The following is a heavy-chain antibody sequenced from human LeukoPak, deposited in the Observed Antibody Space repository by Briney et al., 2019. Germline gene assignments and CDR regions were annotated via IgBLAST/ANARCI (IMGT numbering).Heavy chain of an antibody. D-gene: IGHD3-10*01. V-gene: IGHV3-74*01. CDR1: GFTFSSYW. CDR3: AKDNGYYGSGSWGNWFDP. CDR2: INIDGSST. Sequence: GGSLRLSCAVSGFTFSSYWMHWVRQAPGKGLVWVSRINIDGSSTSYADSVKGRFTVSRDNAKNSLYLQMNSLRAEDTAFYYCAKDNGYYGSGSWGNWFDPWGQGTLVTVSS. J-gene: IGHJ5*02.